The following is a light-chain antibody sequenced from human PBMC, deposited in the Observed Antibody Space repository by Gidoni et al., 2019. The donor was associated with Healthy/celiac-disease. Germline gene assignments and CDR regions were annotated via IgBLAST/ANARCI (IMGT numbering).Light chain of an antibody. J-gene: IGKJ3*01. CDR1: QSVSSY. CDR2: DAS. CDR3: QQRSNWRFT. Sequence: EIVLTQSPATLSLSPGERATLSCRASQSVSSYLAWYQQKPGQAPRLLIYDASNRATGIPARFSGSGSGTDFTLTISSLEPEDFAVYYCQQRSNWRFTXGPGTKVD. V-gene: IGKV3-11*01.